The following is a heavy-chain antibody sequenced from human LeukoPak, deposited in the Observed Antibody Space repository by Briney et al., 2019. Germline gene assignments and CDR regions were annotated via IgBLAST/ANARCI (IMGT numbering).Heavy chain of an antibody. CDR1: GFTFSSYG. CDR3: AKIFRYSTDY. Sequence: PGGSLRLSCAASGFTFSSYGMHWVRQAPGRRLEWVAFIRYDGSNKYYADSVKGRFTISRDNSKNTLYLQMNSLRAEDTAVYYCAKIFRYSTDYWGQGTLVTVSS. J-gene: IGHJ4*02. CDR2: IRYDGSNK. D-gene: IGHD6-13*01. V-gene: IGHV3-30*02.